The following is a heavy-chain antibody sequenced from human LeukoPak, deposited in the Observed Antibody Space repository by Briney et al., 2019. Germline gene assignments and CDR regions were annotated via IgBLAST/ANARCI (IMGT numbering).Heavy chain of an antibody. CDR2: IYTSGST. D-gene: IGHD3-10*01. J-gene: IGHJ4*02. Sequence: SQTLSLTCTVSGGSISSGSYYWSWIRQPAGKGLEWIGRIYTSGSTHYNPSLKSRVTISVDTSKNQFSLRLTSVTAADTAVYYCARVPAARSGYYFDYWGQGTLVTASS. CDR3: ARVPAARSGYYFDY. V-gene: IGHV4-61*02. CDR1: GGSISSGSYY.